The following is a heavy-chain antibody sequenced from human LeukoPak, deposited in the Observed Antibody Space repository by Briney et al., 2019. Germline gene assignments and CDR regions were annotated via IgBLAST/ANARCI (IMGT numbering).Heavy chain of an antibody. J-gene: IGHJ4*02. CDR1: GFTFGSYG. Sequence: GGSLRLSCAASGFTFGSYGMHWVRQAPXXXXEWVAVIWYDGSNKYYADSVKGRFTISRDNSKNTLYLQMNSLRAEDTAVYYCAILPYYYDSSGVFDYWGQGTLVTVSS. D-gene: IGHD3-22*01. CDR2: IWYDGSNK. V-gene: IGHV3-33*01. CDR3: AILPYYYDSSGVFDY.